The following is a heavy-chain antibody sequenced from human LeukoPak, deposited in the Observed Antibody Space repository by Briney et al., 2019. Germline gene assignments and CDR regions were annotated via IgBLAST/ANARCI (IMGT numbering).Heavy chain of an antibody. Sequence: GGSLRLSCAASGVTFSSYWMYWVRQAPGKGLVWVSRINTDGSSTTYADSVKGRFTISRDNAKNTVYLQMNSLRAEDTAVYYCARVLAVAGTGAFDIWGQGTMVTVSS. J-gene: IGHJ3*02. CDR1: GVTFSSYW. CDR2: INTDGSST. V-gene: IGHV3-74*01. CDR3: ARVLAVAGTGAFDI. D-gene: IGHD6-19*01.